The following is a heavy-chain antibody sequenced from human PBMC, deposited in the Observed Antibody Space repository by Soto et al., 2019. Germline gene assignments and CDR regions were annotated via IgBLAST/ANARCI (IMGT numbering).Heavy chain of an antibody. CDR3: AKDLGHGGRGAFDI. D-gene: IGHD7-27*01. V-gene: IGHV3-30*18. J-gene: IGHJ3*02. CDR1: GFTFSSYG. Sequence: QVQLVESGGGVVQPGRSLRLSCAASGFTFSSYGMHWVRQAPGKGLEWVALISYDGSNKYYADSVKGRFTISRDNSKNTLYLQMNSLRTEDTAVYYRAKDLGHGGRGAFDIWGQGTMVTVSS. CDR2: ISYDGSNK.